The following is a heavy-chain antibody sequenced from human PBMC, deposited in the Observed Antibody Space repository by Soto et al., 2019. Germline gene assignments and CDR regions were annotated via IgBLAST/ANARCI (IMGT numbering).Heavy chain of an antibody. J-gene: IGHJ4*02. V-gene: IGHV5-51*01. CDR2: IYPGDPDT. Sequence: GESLKLSCKGSGYSFTSYWIGWVRQMPGKGLEWMGIIYPGDPDTRYSPSFQGQVTISADKSISTAYLQWSSLKASDTAMYYCELIIAVATNYWGQGTLVTVSS. CDR3: ELIIAVATNY. CDR1: GYSFTSYW. D-gene: IGHD6-19*01.